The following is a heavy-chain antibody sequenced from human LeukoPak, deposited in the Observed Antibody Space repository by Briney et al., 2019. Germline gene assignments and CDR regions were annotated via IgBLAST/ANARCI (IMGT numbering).Heavy chain of an antibody. D-gene: IGHD6-13*01. CDR1: GFTFSSYE. Sequence: GGSLRLSCAASGFTFSSYEMNWVRQAPGKGLEWVSYISSRGTTIYYADSVKGRFTISRDDAKNSLYLPMNSLRAEDTGVYYCASGWSAAPFDYWGQGTLVTVSS. J-gene: IGHJ4*02. V-gene: IGHV3-48*03. CDR2: ISSRGTTI. CDR3: ASGWSAAPFDY.